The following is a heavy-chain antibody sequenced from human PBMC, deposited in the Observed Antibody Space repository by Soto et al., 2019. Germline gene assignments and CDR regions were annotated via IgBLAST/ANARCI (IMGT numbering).Heavy chain of an antibody. CDR3: ARGGYYYDSSGWGNDFDI. V-gene: IGHV3-33*01. J-gene: IGHJ3*02. CDR1: GFTFSSYG. D-gene: IGHD3-22*01. Sequence: GGSLRLSCAASGFTFSSYGMHWVRQAPGKGLEWVAVIWYDGSNKYYADSVKGRFTISRDNSKNTLYLQMNRLRAEDTAVYYCARGGYYYDSSGWGNDFDICGQGTMVTV. CDR2: IWYDGSNK.